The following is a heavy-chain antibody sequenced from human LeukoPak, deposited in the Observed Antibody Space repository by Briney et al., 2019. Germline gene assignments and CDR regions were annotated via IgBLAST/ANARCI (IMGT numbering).Heavy chain of an antibody. Sequence: GESLKISCKGSGYSFTTYWIGWVRQMPGKGLEWMGIIYPGDSDTRYSPSFQGRVTISVDKSISTAYLQWSSLKASDTAMYYCAGSRITTGIHWFDPWGQGTLVTVSS. D-gene: IGHD3-3*01. CDR3: AGSRITTGIHWFDP. V-gene: IGHV5-51*01. CDR1: GYSFTTYW. CDR2: IYPGDSDT. J-gene: IGHJ5*02.